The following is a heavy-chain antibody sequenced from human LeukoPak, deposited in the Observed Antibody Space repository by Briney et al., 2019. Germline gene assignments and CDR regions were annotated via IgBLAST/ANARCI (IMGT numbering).Heavy chain of an antibody. Sequence: GGSLTLSCAASGFTFSSHWMHWVRQAPGKGLVWVSRINSDGSTTTYADSVKGRFTISRDNAKNTLYLQMNSLRAEDTAVYYCARVMYYYHSSGSIAVYYFDYWGQGTLVTVSS. CDR2: INSDGSTT. J-gene: IGHJ4*02. D-gene: IGHD3-22*01. CDR3: ARVMYYYHSSGSIAVYYFDY. V-gene: IGHV3-74*01. CDR1: GFTFSSHW.